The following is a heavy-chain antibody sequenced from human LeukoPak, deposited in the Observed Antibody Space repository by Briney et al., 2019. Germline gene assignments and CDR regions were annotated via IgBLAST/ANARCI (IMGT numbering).Heavy chain of an antibody. Sequence: ASVKVSCKASGGTFSSYAISWVRQAPGQGLEWMGIINPSGGSTSYAQKFQGRVTMTRDTSTSTVYMELSSLRSEDTAVYYCARSNEVLWPVDYWGQGTLVTVSS. CDR3: ARSNEVLWPVDY. V-gene: IGHV1-46*01. J-gene: IGHJ4*02. CDR2: INPSGGST. CDR1: GGTFSSYA. D-gene: IGHD2-21*01.